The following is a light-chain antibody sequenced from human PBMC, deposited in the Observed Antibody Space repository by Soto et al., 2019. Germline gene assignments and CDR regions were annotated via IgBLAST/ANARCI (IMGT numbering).Light chain of an antibody. CDR1: QDISNY. CDR2: DAS. V-gene: IGKV1-33*01. Sequence: DIQMTQSPSSLSASVGDRVTITCQASQDISNYLNWYQQKPGKAPKLLIYDASNLETGVPSRISGSGSGTDFTFTISSLRPAEIATYYCQQYANLPFTCGGGNKVELK. CDR3: QQYANLPFT. J-gene: IGKJ4*01.